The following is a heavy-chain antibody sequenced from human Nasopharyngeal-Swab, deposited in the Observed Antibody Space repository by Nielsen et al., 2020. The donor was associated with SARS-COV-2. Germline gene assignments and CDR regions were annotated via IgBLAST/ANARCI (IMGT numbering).Heavy chain of an antibody. V-gene: IGHV3-30*04. D-gene: IGHD3-16*01. CDR3: AGDPRLRYFDY. Sequence: VRQMPGKGLEWAAVISYDGSNKYYADSVKGRFTISRDNSKNTLYLQMNSLRAEDTAIYYCAGDPRLRYFDYWGQGTLVTVSS. J-gene: IGHJ4*02. CDR2: ISYDGSNK.